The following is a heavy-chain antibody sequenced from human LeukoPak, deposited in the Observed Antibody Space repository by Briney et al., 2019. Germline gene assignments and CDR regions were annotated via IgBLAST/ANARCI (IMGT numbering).Heavy chain of an antibody. Sequence: PGGSLRLSCAVSGFTFSKYDMNWVRQAPGKGLEWVSSISTTSTCIYYADSVKGRFTVSRDNAKNSLYLQMNSLRADDTAVYYCARDLAAARIAVAGSDYWGQGTLVTVSS. CDR2: ISTTSTCI. CDR3: ARDLAAARIAVAGSDY. V-gene: IGHV3-21*01. J-gene: IGHJ4*02. CDR1: GFTFSKYD. D-gene: IGHD6-19*01.